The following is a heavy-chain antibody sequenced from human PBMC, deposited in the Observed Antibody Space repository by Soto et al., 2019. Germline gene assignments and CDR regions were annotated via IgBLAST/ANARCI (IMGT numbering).Heavy chain of an antibody. J-gene: IGHJ2*01. D-gene: IGHD3-10*01. CDR1: GFTFISYA. CDR3: ARKVPGSTTRPDYWYFDL. V-gene: IGHV3-23*01. Sequence: EVQLLESGGGLVQPGGSLRLSCAASGFTFISYAMNWVRQAPGKGLQWVSAISGGGDATFYADSVKGRFTISRDNSRNTVTLQMSGLGADDTAVYYCARKVPGSTTRPDYWYFDLWGRGTLVTVSS. CDR2: ISGGGDAT.